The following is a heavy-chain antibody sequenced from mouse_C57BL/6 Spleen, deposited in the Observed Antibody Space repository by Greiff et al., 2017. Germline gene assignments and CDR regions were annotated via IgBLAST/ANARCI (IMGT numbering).Heavy chain of an antibody. CDR2: IDPEYGDT. D-gene: IGHD2-4*01. Sequence: VQLQQSGAELVRPGASVKMSCTASGFNIKADYMNWVKQRPEQGLEWIGWIDPEYGDTEYASKFQGKATITADTSSTTAYLQLSSLTSEDTAVYYCTYYYYSAWFAYWGQGTLVTVSA. CDR1: GFNIKADY. J-gene: IGHJ3*01. V-gene: IGHV14-4*01. CDR3: TYYYYSAWFAY.